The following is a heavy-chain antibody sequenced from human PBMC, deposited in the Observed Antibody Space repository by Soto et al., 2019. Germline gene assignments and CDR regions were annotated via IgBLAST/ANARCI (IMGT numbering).Heavy chain of an antibody. J-gene: IGHJ6*02. V-gene: IGHV1-69*05. D-gene: IGHD3-3*01. CDR3: AKGHDFWSGYSYYYGMYV. CDR2: IIPIFGTA. CDR1: GGTSSSYA. Sequence: SVKVSCKASGGTSSSYAISWVRQAPGQGLEWMGGIIPIFGTANYAQKFQGRFTISRDNSENTLYLQMNSLRADDTAVYFCAKGHDFWSGYSYYYGMYVWGQGATVTVSS.